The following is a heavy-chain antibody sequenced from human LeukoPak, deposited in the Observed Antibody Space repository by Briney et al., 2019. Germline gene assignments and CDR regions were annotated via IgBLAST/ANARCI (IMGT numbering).Heavy chain of an antibody. V-gene: IGHV3-9*01. CDR2: ISWNSAYI. J-gene: IGHJ4*02. Sequence: QPGRSLRLSCAASGFTFPHYAIHWVREVPGKGLEWVSGISWNSAYIGYADSVQGRFTISRDNAKNSVYLQMNSLRAEDTALYYCAKDKAPLYSGYDWDLDFWGQGTMVTVSS. D-gene: IGHD5-12*01. CDR1: GFTFPHYA. CDR3: AKDKAPLYSGYDWDLDF.